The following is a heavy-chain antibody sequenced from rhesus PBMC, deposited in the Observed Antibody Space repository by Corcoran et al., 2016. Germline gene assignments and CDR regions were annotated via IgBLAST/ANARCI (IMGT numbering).Heavy chain of an antibody. CDR2: ISVSGGIT. Sequence: QLQLQESGPGLVKPSETLSLTCAVSGGSISSNYWSWIRQPPGKVLDCIGRISVSGGITDYNPSLQSRFTISTYTSKNQFSLKLSSVTAADTGVYYCARDVSYYYDSGYSGYFDYWGQGVLVTVSS. D-gene: IGHD3-28*01. J-gene: IGHJ4*01. V-gene: IGHV4-173*01. CDR3: ARDVSYYYDSGYSGYFDY. CDR1: GGSISSNY.